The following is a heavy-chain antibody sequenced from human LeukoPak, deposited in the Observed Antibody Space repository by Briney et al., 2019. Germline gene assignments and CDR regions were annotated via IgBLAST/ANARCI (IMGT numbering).Heavy chain of an antibody. J-gene: IGHJ4*02. D-gene: IGHD4-11*01. CDR1: GGSFSGYY. V-gene: IGHV4-34*01. CDR3: ARAIDYSLDY. Sequence: SETLSLTCAVYGGSFSGYYWSWIRQPPGKGLEWIGEINHSGSTNYNPSLKSRVTISVDTSKNQFSLKLSSVTAADTAVYYCARAIDYSLDYWGQGTLVTVSS. CDR2: INHSGST.